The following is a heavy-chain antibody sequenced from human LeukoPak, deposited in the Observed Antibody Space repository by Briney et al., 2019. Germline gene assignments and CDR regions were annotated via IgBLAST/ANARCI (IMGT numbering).Heavy chain of an antibody. Sequence: PGGSLRLSCAASGFTFSNYWISWVRQAPGKGLEWVANIKQDGSEKYYVDSVKGRFTISRDNAKNSLYLQMNSLRAEDTAVYYCARAYNYGSGSYYDYYYYYMDVWGKGTTVTVSS. CDR1: GFTFSNYW. D-gene: IGHD3-10*01. CDR2: IKQDGSEK. CDR3: ARAYNYGSGSYYDYYYYYMDV. J-gene: IGHJ6*03. V-gene: IGHV3-7*01.